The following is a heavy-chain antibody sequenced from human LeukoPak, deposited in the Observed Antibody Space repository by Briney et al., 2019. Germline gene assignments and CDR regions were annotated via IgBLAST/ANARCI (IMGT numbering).Heavy chain of an antibody. CDR1: GFTFSSCG. CDR3: AKDLGGIDYYGMDV. CDR2: MSYDGSNK. J-gene: IGHJ6*02. D-gene: IGHD1-14*01. Sequence: GGSLRLSCAASGFTFSSCGMHWVRQAPGKGLEWVAVMSYDGSNKYYADSVKGRFTISRDNSKNTLYLQMNSLRAEDTAVYYCAKDLGGIDYYGMDVWGQGTTVTVSS. V-gene: IGHV3-30*18.